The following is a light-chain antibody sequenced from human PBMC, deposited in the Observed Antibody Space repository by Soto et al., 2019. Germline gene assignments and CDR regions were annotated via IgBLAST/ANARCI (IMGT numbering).Light chain of an antibody. CDR1: QSVDYN. J-gene: IGKJ5*01. V-gene: IGKV3-11*01. CDR3: QQRSNWPPIT. CDR2: GAS. Sequence: EVVLTQSPATLSVSPGERVTLSCRASQSVDYNLAWYQQKPGQAPRLLIYGASNRAAGIPARLSGSGSGTDFTLTINSLEPEDFAVYYCQQRSNWPPITFGQGTRMEIK.